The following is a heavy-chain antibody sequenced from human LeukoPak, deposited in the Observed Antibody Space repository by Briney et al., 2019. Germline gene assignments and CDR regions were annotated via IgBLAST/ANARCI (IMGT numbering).Heavy chain of an antibody. D-gene: IGHD5-24*01. V-gene: IGHV3-21*01. CDR3: ARDMMATIIGFDY. J-gene: IGHJ4*02. Sequence: PGGSLRLSCAASGFTFSSYSMNWVRQAPGEGLEWVSSISSSSSYIYYADSVKGRFTISRDNAKNSLYLQMNSLRAEDTAVYYCARDMMATIIGFDYWGQGTLVTVSS. CDR1: GFTFSSYS. CDR2: ISSSSSYI.